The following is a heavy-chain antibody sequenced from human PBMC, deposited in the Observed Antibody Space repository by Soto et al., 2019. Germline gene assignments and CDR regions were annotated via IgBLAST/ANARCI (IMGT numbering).Heavy chain of an antibody. CDR3: ARGTTVTRRFMGYYGMDV. CDR2: MNPNSGNS. V-gene: IGHV1-8*01. J-gene: IGHJ6*02. D-gene: IGHD4-17*01. CDR1: GYTFTNSD. Sequence: ASVKVSCKASGYTFTNSDINWVRQATGQGLEWVGWMNPNSGNSGCAQKFQGRVTMTRNTSISTAYMELSSLRSADTAVYYCARGTTVTRRFMGYYGMDVWGQGTTVTVSS.